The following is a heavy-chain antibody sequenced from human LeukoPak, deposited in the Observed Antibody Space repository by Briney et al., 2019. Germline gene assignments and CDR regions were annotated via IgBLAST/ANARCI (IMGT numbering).Heavy chain of an antibody. J-gene: IGHJ6*03. CDR2: IYTSGST. Sequence: SETQSLTCTVSGGSISSYYWSWIRQPAGKGLEWIGRIYTSGSTNYNPSLKSRVTMSVDTSKNQFSLKLSSVTAADTAVYYCARVQWLVRSAYYYYYMDVWGKGTTVTVSS. CDR3: ARVQWLVRSAYYYYYMDV. D-gene: IGHD6-19*01. V-gene: IGHV4-4*07. CDR1: GGSISSYY.